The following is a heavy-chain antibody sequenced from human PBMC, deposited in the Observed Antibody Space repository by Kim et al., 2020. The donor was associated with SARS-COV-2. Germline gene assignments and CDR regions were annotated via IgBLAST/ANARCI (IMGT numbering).Heavy chain of an antibody. D-gene: IGHD3-22*01. CDR2: IYYSGST. Sequence: SETLSLTCTVSGGSISSSSYYWGWIRQPPGKGLEWIGSIYYSGSTYYNPSLKSRVTISVDTSKNQFSLKLSSVTAADTAVYYCASHGSYYYDSSGYYNWGQGTLVTISS. CDR1: GGSISSSSYY. CDR3: ASHGSYYYDSSGYYN. J-gene: IGHJ4*02. V-gene: IGHV4-39*01.